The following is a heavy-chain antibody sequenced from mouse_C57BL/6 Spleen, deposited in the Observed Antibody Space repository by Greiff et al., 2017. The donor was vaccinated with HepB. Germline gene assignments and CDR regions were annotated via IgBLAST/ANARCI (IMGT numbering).Heavy chain of an antibody. CDR2: ISSGSSTI. V-gene: IGHV5-17*01. J-gene: IGHJ3*01. CDR3: ARLLEFAY. Sequence: EVQVVESGGGLVKPGGSLKLSCAASGFTFSDYGMHWVRQAPEKGLEWVAYISSGSSTIYYADTVKGRFNISRDNAKNTMFLQMTSLRSEDTAMYYCARLLEFAYWSQGTRVTVAA. CDR1: GFTFSDYG.